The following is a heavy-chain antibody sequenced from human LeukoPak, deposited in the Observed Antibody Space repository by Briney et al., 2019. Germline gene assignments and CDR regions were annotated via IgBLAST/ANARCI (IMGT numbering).Heavy chain of an antibody. CDR1: GFTFSTYG. Sequence: GGSLRLSCAASGFTFSTYGMHWVRQAPGKGLEWVSFIRYVGINKYYADSVKGRFTISRDNSKNTLYLQMNSLRPEDTALYYCAKSHHVTAIDYWGQGTLVTVSS. CDR2: IRYVGINK. V-gene: IGHV3-30*02. CDR3: AKSHHVTAIDY. D-gene: IGHD2-21*02. J-gene: IGHJ4*02.